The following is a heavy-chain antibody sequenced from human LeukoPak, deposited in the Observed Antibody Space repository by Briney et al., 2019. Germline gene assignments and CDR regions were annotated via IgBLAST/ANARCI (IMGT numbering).Heavy chain of an antibody. CDR1: GGSITSNIYY. CDR3: ARPTSLTHWFDP. V-gene: IGHV4-39*01. CDR2: IYYSGST. D-gene: IGHD4/OR15-4a*01. J-gene: IGHJ5*02. Sequence: SQTLSLTCTVSGGSITSNIYYWGWIRQSPRNGLEWIGSIYYSGSTYYNPSLKSRVTISVDTSKNQFSLKLSSVTAADTAVYYCARPTSLTHWFDPWGQGTLVTVSS.